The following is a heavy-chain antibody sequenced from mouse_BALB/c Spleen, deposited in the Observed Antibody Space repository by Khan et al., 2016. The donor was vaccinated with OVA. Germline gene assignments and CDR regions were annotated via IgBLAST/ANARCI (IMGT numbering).Heavy chain of an antibody. CDR3: ARGGAAYYRNDGGAMDY. Sequence: QIQLVQSGPELKKPGETVRISCKASGYTFTTAGMQWVQKMPGKGLKWIGWINTHSGVPKYAEDFKGRFAFSLETSPGTVYFQITNLKNEGTATYFCARGGAAYYRNDGGAMDYWGQGTSVTVSS. CDR1: GYTFTTAG. D-gene: IGHD2-14*01. V-gene: IGHV9-4*02. CDR2: INTHSGVP. J-gene: IGHJ4*01.